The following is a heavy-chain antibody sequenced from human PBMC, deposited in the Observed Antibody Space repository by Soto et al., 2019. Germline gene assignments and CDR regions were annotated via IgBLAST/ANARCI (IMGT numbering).Heavy chain of an antibody. Sequence: ASLKVSCKSCGYIFIDYYIHWVRQAPGQGFEWMGRISPKSGGTNYAQKFEGGVTMTWDTSLNTAYMELSSLISEDTAVYYCARPPGYISDWYYFDLWGQGTLVTVSS. J-gene: IGHJ4*02. CDR1: GYIFIDYY. D-gene: IGHD3-9*01. CDR3: ARPPGYISDWYYFDL. V-gene: IGHV1-2*02. CDR2: ISPKSGGT.